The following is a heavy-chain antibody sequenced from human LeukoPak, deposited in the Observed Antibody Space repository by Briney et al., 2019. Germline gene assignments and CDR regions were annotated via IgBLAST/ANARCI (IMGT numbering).Heavy chain of an antibody. D-gene: IGHD5-18*01. V-gene: IGHV1-69*13. Sequence: SVKVSCKDSGGTFGSYVISWVRQAPGQGLEWMGGIIPIFGTAHYAQKFQGRLTITADESTSTVYMEMSSLRSEDTAMYYCAKEGDTALVTGYFDLWGRGTLVTVSA. CDR2: IIPIFGTA. CDR3: AKEGDTALVTGYFDL. CDR1: GGTFGSYV. J-gene: IGHJ2*01.